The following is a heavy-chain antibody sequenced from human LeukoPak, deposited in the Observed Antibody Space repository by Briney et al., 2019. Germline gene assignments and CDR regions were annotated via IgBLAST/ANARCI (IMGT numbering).Heavy chain of an antibody. CDR1: GGSFSGYY. V-gene: IGHV4-34*01. CDR2: INHSGST. D-gene: IGHD2-2*01. Sequence: SETLSLTCAVYGGSFSGYYWSWIRQPPGKGPEWIGEINHSGSTNYNPSLKSRVTISVDTSKNQFSLKLSSVTAADTAVYYCATFYCSSTSCYFGYWGQGTLVTVSS. CDR3: ATFYCSSTSCYFGY. J-gene: IGHJ4*02.